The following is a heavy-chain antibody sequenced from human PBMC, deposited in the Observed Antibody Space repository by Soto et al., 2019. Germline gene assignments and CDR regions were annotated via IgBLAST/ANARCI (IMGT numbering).Heavy chain of an antibody. CDR1: GVSIGSNYY. D-gene: IGHD6-19*01. CDR2: MSHIGSV. J-gene: IGHJ4*02. CDR3: ARSLGWYAVDY. Sequence: GHGLVQPSGTLSLSCVVSGVSIGSNYYWGWVRQPPGKGLEWLGDMSHIGSVNYNPSLKSRVTISMDKSQNQFSLKLDSMTAADTAVYFGARSLGWYAVDYWGQGTLVSVSS. V-gene: IGHV4-4*02.